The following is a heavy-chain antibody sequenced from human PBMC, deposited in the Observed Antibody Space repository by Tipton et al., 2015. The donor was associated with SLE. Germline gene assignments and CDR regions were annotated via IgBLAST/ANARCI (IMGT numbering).Heavy chain of an antibody. CDR2: VSAYNGNT. D-gene: IGHD1-26*01. J-gene: IGHJ3*02. Sequence: QVQLVQSGAEVKKPGASVKVSCKASGYIFTSYGISWVQQAPGQGLEWMGWVSAYNGNTKYAQKFQGRVTMTTDTSTSTAYQELRSRRSDDTAVYYCARAPLEWVSPSHGLDICGQGTMVTVSS. CDR3: ARAPLEWVSPSHGLDI. CDR1: GYIFTSYG. V-gene: IGHV1-18*01.